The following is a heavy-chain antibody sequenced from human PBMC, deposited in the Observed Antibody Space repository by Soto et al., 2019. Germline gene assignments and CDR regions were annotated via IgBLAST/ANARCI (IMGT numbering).Heavy chain of an antibody. D-gene: IGHD4-17*01. Sequence: QVQLQESGPGLVKPSGTLSLTCAVSSGSISSSNWWSWVRQPPGKGLERIGEIYHSGSTNYNPSLKRRVTISVDKSQNQFSLKLSSVTAADTAVYYCCVRSDYGDYVAFGYWGQGTLVTVSS. V-gene: IGHV4-4*02. CDR3: CVRSDYGDYVAFGY. CDR2: IYHSGST. CDR1: SGSISSSNW. J-gene: IGHJ4*02.